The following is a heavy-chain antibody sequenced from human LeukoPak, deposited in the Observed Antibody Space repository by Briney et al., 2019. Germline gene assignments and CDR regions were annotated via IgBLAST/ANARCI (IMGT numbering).Heavy chain of an antibody. CDR1: GFTFSSYA. CDR2: ISGSGGST. CDR3: AKDPEVVVAATGLDY. V-gene: IGHV3-23*01. D-gene: IGHD2-15*01. Sequence: GGSLRLSCAASGFTFSSYAMTWVRQAPGKGLEWVSTISGSGGSTSYADSVKGRFTISRDNSKHTLYLQMNSLRAEDTAVYYYAKDPEVVVAATGLDYWGQGTLVTVSS. J-gene: IGHJ4*02.